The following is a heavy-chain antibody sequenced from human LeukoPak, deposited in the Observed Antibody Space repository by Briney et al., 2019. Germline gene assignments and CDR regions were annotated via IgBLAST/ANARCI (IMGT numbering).Heavy chain of an antibody. Sequence: GGSLRLSCAASGFTFSDYYMRWIRQAPGKGLEWVSYISSSGSTIYYADSVKGRFTISRDNAKNSLYLQMNSLRAEDTAVYYCARTSVEMATKYYYYYMDVWGKGTTVTVSS. D-gene: IGHD5-24*01. CDR3: ARTSVEMATKYYYYYMDV. CDR2: ISSSGSTI. V-gene: IGHV3-11*04. J-gene: IGHJ6*03. CDR1: GFTFSDYY.